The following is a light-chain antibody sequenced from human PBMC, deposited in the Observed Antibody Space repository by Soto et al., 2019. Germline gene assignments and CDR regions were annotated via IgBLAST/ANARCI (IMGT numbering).Light chain of an antibody. J-gene: IGLJ1*01. Sequence: QSALTQPASVSGSPGQSITISCTGTSSDVGGYNYVSWYQQHPGKAPKLMIYDVSNRPSGVSNRFSGSKSGNTASPTISGLPAEDEADYYCSSYTSSSTLLYVFGTGTKVTVL. CDR3: SSYTSSSTLLYV. CDR2: DVS. CDR1: SSDVGGYNY. V-gene: IGLV2-14*01.